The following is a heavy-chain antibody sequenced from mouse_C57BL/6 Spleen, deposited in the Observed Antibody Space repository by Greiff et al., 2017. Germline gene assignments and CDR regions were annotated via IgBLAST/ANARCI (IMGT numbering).Heavy chain of an antibody. V-gene: IGHV3-6*01. CDR3: ARESRYYDSTWFAY. J-gene: IGHJ3*01. Sequence: ESGPGLVKPSQSLSLTCSVTGYSITSGYYWNWIRQFPGNKLEWMGYISYDGSNNYNPSFKNRISITRDTSKNQFFLKLNSVTTEDTATYYCARESRYYDSTWFAYWGQGTLVTVSA. CDR1: GYSITSGYY. D-gene: IGHD1-1*01. CDR2: ISYDGSN.